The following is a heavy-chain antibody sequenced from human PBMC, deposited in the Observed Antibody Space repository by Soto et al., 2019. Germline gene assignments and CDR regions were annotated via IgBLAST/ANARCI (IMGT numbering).Heavy chain of an antibody. CDR1: GDTFTSYG. Sequence: QVQLEQSGAEVKKAGSAVKVSCKIFGDTFTSYGYTWMRQAPGQGPEWMGGIIPIMSVTKYAQEFEGRLSISADESITTIFMELTGLTSDDTAMYFCARDQGFFWGGYESLRYFDYWGQGTQITVSS. J-gene: IGHJ4*01. V-gene: IGHV1-69*19. CDR3: ARDQGFFWGGYESLRYFDY. D-gene: IGHD3-3*01. CDR2: IIPIMSVT.